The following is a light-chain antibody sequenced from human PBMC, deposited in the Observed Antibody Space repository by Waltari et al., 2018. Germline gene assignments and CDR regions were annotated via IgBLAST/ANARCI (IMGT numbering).Light chain of an antibody. CDR2: DAS. Sequence: EIVLTQSPATLPSSPGERATLSCRASQRVGTSLAWYQQKPVQAPRILIWDASNRARGTPARFSGSGSGTDFTLTVSGLEPEDFAVYYCQQRSNWPPELTFGGGTKVEIK. CDR3: QQRSNWPPELT. J-gene: IGKJ4*01. V-gene: IGKV3-11*01. CDR1: QRVGTS.